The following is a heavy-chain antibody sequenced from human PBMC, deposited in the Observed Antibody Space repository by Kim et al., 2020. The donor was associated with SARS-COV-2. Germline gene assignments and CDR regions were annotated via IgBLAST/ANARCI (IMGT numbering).Heavy chain of an antibody. Sequence: YAQKFQGRVTMTRDTSTSTVYMELSSLRSEDTAVYYCAREGGSSGYYPDYWGQGTLVTVSS. V-gene: IGHV1-46*01. D-gene: IGHD3-22*01. CDR3: AREGGSSGYYPDY. J-gene: IGHJ4*02.